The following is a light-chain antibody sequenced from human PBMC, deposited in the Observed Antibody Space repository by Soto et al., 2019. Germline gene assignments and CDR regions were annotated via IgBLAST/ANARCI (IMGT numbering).Light chain of an antibody. J-gene: IGLJ3*02. Sequence: QSVLTQPPSASGTPGQRVTISCSGSSSNIGSNTVNWYQQLPGTAPKLLIYSNNQRPSGVPDRFSGSKSGTSASLAISGLQSEDEADYYWAAWDDSLNGPWVFGGGTKLTVL. CDR3: AAWDDSLNGPWV. CDR2: SNN. V-gene: IGLV1-44*01. CDR1: SSNIGSNT.